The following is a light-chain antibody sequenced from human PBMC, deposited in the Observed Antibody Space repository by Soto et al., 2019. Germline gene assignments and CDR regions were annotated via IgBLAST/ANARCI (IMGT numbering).Light chain of an antibody. J-gene: IGLJ1*01. CDR2: EGG. CDR3: CSFAGGSTYV. V-gene: IGLV2-23*01. Sequence: QSMLTQPASVSGSPGQSITLSCTGTSSVVGSYNLVSWYQQHPGKAPKLMISEGGKRPSGVSNRFSGSKSGNTASLTISGLQAEDEADYYCCSFAGGSTYVFGTGTKVTVL. CDR1: SSVVGSYNL.